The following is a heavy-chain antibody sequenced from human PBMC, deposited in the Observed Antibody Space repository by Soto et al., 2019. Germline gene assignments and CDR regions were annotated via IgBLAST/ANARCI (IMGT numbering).Heavy chain of an antibody. CDR2: IIPIFGTA. J-gene: IGHJ3*02. CDR1: GGTFSSYA. D-gene: IGHD2-21*02. CDR3: ARSAGGVVTAAFDI. Sequence: PSVKVSCKASGGTFSSYAISWVRQAPGQGLEWMGGIIPIFGTANYAQKFQGRVTITADESTSTAYMELSSLRSEDTAVYYCARSAGGVVTAAFDIWGQGTMVTVSS. V-gene: IGHV1-69*13.